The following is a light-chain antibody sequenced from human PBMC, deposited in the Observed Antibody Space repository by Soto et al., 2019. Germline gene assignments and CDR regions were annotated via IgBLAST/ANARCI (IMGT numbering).Light chain of an antibody. Sequence: EIVLTQSPATLSLSPGERATLSCRASQSVSSYLAWYQQKPGQAPRLLIYDASNMATGIPARFGGSGSGTDFTLTISRLAPEDFAVYYCQQRSNWITFGQGTQLEIK. CDR1: QSVSSY. J-gene: IGKJ5*01. CDR2: DAS. V-gene: IGKV3-11*01. CDR3: QQRSNWIT.